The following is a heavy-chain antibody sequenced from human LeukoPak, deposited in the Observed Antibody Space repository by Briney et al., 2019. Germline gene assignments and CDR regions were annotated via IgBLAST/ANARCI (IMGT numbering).Heavy chain of an antibody. CDR3: ARRIAVTRGFDY. CDR2: IYYSGST. Sequence: SETLSLTCTVSGGSISSSSYYWGWIRQPPGKGLEWIGSIYYSGSTYYNPSLKSQVTISVDTSKNQFSLKLSSVTAADTAVYYCARRIAVTRGFDYWGQGTLVTVSS. V-gene: IGHV4-39*01. D-gene: IGHD4-23*01. J-gene: IGHJ4*02. CDR1: GGSISSSSYY.